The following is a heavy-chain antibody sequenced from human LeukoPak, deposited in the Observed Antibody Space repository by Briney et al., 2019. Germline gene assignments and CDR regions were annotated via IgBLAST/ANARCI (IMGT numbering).Heavy chain of an antibody. CDR1: GDTFTSYF. J-gene: IGHJ6*02. V-gene: IGHV1-46*01. D-gene: IGHD3-3*01. CDR3: ARGQGFLEWLPIYYYYYGMDV. CDR2: INLSSGTA. Sequence: GASVKVSCKASGDTFTSYFMHWVRQAPGQGLEWMGIINLSSGTATYTQKFQGRVTMTRDTSTGTVHMELSSLSSEDTAVYYCARGQGFLEWLPIYYYYYGMDVWGQGTTVTVSS.